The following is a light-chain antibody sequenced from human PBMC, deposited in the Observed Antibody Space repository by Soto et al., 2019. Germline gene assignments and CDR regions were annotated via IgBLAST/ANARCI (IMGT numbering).Light chain of an antibody. V-gene: IGKV1-39*01. CDR1: ESISDY. J-gene: IGKJ4*01. Sequence: IQLTQSPSSLSASVGDRVTIVCRASESISDYLNWYQLKSGEAPKVLIYSASTLRGGVPSRFSGTGSGTEFTLTISSLQPEDVATYYCQQTFSHLLSFGGGNTVEIK. CDR3: QQTFSHLLS. CDR2: SAS.